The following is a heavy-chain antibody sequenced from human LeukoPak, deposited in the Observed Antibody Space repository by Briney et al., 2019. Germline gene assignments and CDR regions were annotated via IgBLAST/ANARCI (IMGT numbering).Heavy chain of an antibody. V-gene: IGHV4-39*07. CDR3: ARSDGYGLVGI. J-gene: IGHJ3*02. Sequence: ASETLSLTRSVSGASISSGSNYWVWIRQPPGETLEWIVSIYSSGSTYYDPSLKSRVIIIIDTPKNHFSLTLSSVTAADTAVYYCARSDGYGLVGIWGQGTMVTVSS. D-gene: IGHD3-10*01. CDR1: GASISSGSNY. CDR2: IYSSGST.